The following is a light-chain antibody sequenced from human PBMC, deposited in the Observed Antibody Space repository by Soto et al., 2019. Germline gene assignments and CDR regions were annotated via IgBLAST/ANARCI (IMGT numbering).Light chain of an antibody. CDR1: QSVSSSY. J-gene: IGKJ1*01. CDR2: GSS. CDR3: QLYGSSWT. V-gene: IGKV3-20*01. Sequence: EIVLMQSPGTLSLSPGERATLSCRASQSVSSSYLAWYQQKPGQAPRLLIYGSSSRATGIPDRFSGSGSGTDFTLTIGRLEHEDFAVYYCQLYGSSWTFGQGTKVEFK.